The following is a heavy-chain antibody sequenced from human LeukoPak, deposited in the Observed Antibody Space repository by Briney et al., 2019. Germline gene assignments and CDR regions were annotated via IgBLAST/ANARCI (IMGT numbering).Heavy chain of an antibody. V-gene: IGHV3-64D*09. J-gene: IGHJ4*02. CDR3: VLSMGRGEAY. Sequence: PRGSLRLSCSASRFTSSRYATRCVRHAPGEGLEYVSAISINGGSTYYADSIKGRFTISRDNSKNTLYLQMSSLRAEDTAVYYCVLSMGRGEAYWGQGTLVTVSS. CDR1: RFTSSRYA. D-gene: IGHD3-10*01. CDR2: ISINGGST.